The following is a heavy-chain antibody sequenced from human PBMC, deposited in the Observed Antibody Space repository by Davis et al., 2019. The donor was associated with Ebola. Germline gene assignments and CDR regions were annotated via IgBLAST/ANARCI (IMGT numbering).Heavy chain of an antibody. CDR3: ARDWRITIFGVVHNWFDP. CDR1: GFTFSSYG. CDR2: IWHDGSNK. D-gene: IGHD3-3*01. V-gene: IGHV3-33*01. J-gene: IGHJ5*02. Sequence: GGSLRLSCAASGFTFSSYGMHWVRQAPGKGLEWVAVIWHDGSNKYYEDSVKGRFTISRDNSKNTLYLQMNSLRAEDTAVYYCARDWRITIFGVVHNWFDPWGQGTLVTVSS.